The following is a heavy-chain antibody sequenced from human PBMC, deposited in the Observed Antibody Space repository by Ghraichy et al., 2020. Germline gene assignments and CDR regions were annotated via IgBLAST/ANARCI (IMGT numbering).Heavy chain of an antibody. D-gene: IGHD3-3*01. V-gene: IGHV1-69*06. CDR2: IIPIFGTA. Sequence: SVKVSCKASGGTFSSYAISWVRQAPGQGLEWMGGIIPIFGTANYAQKFQGRVTITADKSTSTAYMELSSLRSEDTAVYYCARDGGDFWSGYGYYYYYYMDVWGKGTTVTVSS. CDR3: ARDGGDFWSGYGYYYYYYMDV. CDR1: GGTFSSYA. J-gene: IGHJ6*03.